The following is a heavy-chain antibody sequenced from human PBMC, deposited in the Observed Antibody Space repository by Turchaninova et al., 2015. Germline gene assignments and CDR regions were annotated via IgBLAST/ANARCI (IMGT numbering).Heavy chain of an antibody. Sequence: QVQLLQWGAGLLKPSETLSLTCAVYGGSFIGYYWSWIRQPPGKGLEWIGEINHSGSTNYHPSLKSRVTISVDPAKNQFSRKLSSVTAADTAVYYCARVNSETAAGTLDYWGQGTLVTVSS. V-gene: IGHV4-34*01. CDR2: INHSGST. CDR1: GGSFIGYY. CDR3: ARVNSETAAGTLDY. D-gene: IGHD6-13*01. J-gene: IGHJ4*02.